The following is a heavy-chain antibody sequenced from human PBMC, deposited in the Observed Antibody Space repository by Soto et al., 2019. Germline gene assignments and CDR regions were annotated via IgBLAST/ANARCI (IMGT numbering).Heavy chain of an antibody. D-gene: IGHD4-4*01. CDR3: AKDINTNYDRYGMDV. CDR1: GFTFDDYA. Sequence: GGSLRLSCAASGFTFDDYAMHWVRQAPGKGLEWVSGINWNSGSIGYADSVKGRFTISRDNAKNSLYLQMNSLRAEDTALYYCAKDINTNYDRYGMDVWGQGTTVTVSS. CDR2: INWNSGSI. V-gene: IGHV3-9*01. J-gene: IGHJ6*02.